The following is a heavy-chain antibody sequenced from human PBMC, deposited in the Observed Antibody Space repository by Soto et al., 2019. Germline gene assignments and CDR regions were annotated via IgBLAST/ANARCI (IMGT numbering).Heavy chain of an antibody. CDR2: ISYDGSNK. J-gene: IGHJ6*02. CDR1: GFIFSKYG. V-gene: IGHV3-30*18. D-gene: IGHD3-10*01. CDR3: AKDLGSGKPYYYYAMDV. Sequence: QVQLVESGGGVDQPGRSLRLSCAASGFIFSKYGMHWVRQAPGKGLEWVAVISYDGSNKYYAESVKGRFIISRDKSENTLYLQMNSLRAEDTALYYCAKDLGSGKPYYYYAMDVWGQGTTVTVSS.